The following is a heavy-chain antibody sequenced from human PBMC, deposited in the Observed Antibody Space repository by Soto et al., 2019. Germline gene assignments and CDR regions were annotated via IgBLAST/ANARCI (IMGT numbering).Heavy chain of an antibody. CDR3: AKDNEVYADSAGYFDY. CDR2: ISGSGSTT. D-gene: IGHD4-17*01. CDR1: GFTFSSFA. Sequence: EVQLLESGGGSEQPGGSLRLSCAASGFTFSSFAMGWVRQAPGKGLEWVSTISGSGSTTYYADSVKARFTISRDNSRNTVFLQMRSLRAEDTAVYFCAKDNEVYADSAGYFDYWGQGALVTVSS. V-gene: IGHV3-23*01. J-gene: IGHJ4*02.